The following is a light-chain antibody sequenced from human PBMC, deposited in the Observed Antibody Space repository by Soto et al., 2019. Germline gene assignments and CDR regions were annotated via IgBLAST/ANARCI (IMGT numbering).Light chain of an antibody. CDR2: GAS. J-gene: IGKJ1*01. CDR1: QSVRTTY. CDR3: QHYNSWHRRWT. Sequence: VLAQYRATLPLAPAERTTRCCRSSQSVRTTYLAWYQQKPGQAPRLLIYGASTRATGIPARFSGSGSGTEFTLTISSLQSEAFAVYLCQHYNSWHRRWTCARGTKVDI. V-gene: IGKV3-15*01.